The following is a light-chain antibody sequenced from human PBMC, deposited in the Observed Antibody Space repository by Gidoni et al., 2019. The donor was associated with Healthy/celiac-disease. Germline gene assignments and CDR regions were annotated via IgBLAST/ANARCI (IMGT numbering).Light chain of an antibody. CDR3: CSFAGSYPCRT. CDR1: SSDVGCDIY. CDR2: DVS. J-gene: IGLJ3*02. V-gene: IGLV2-11*01. Sequence: QSALTQPRQVSGYLGQSVTIFCTGTSSDVGCDIYVTWYQQHPGNAPIRKIYDVSKRPSGVPVLLSGSTSGNTASLSSPGLQAEDDADYYCCSFAGSYPCRTFGQGTK.